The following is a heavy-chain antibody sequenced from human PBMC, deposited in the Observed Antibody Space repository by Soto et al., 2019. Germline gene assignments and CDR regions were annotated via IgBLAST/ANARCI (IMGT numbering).Heavy chain of an antibody. D-gene: IGHD3-10*01. Sequence: QVQLVQSGAEVKKPGASVKVSCKASGYTFTSYGISWVRQAPGQGLEWMGWISAYNGNTNYAQKLQGRVTMTTDTSTSTVYMELRSLRSDDTAVYYCARDRVHYGSGMDWFDPWGQGTLVTVSS. CDR2: ISAYNGNT. CDR3: ARDRVHYGSGMDWFDP. J-gene: IGHJ5*02. CDR1: GYTFTSYG. V-gene: IGHV1-18*01.